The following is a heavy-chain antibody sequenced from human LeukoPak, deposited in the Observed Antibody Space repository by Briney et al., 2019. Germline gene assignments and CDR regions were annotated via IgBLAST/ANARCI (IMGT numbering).Heavy chain of an antibody. J-gene: IGHJ4*02. CDR1: GFIFSGSA. CDR3: TRRRGGGEFDY. Sequence: GGSLRLSCAASGFIFSGSAMHWVRQASGKGLEWVGRIRINDNSDATAYGPSVRGRFTISRDDSKNTTYLQMNSLKTEDTAVYYCTRRRGGGEFDYWGQGTLVTVPS. CDR2: IRINDNSDAT. V-gene: IGHV3-73*01. D-gene: IGHD3-10*01.